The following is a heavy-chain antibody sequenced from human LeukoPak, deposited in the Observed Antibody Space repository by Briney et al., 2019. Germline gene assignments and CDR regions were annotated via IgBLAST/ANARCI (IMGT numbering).Heavy chain of an antibody. CDR3: ARVGGSYYGNFDS. CDR2: INPNSGGT. J-gene: IGHJ4*02. CDR1: GYTFTDYY. Sequence: ASVKVSCKASGYTFTDYYLNWVRQAPGQRLEWMGWINPNSGGTNYAQKFQGRVTMTRDTSSSAAYIELGRLRSDDTAVYYCARVGGSYYGNFDSWGQGTRVTVSS. V-gene: IGHV1-2*02. D-gene: IGHD3-10*01.